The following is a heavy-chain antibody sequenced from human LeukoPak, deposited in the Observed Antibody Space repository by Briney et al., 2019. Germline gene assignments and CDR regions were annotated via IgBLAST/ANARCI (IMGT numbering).Heavy chain of an antibody. CDR2: ISRSGST. CDR1: GGSISSYY. J-gene: IGHJ3*02. V-gene: IGHV4-59*01. CDR3: ARYTAMVAFHAHGFDI. D-gene: IGHD5-18*01. Sequence: SETLSLTCIVSGGSISSYYWSWIRQPPGKGLEWIGYISRSGSTNYNPSLKSRVTISVDTSKNQFSLKLRSVTTADTAVYYCARYTAMVAFHAHGFDIWGKGTMVTVS.